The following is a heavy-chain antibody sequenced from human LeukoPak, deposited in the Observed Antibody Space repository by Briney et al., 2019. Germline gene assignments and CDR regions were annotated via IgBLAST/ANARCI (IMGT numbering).Heavy chain of an antibody. CDR3: GRDFRIAAAGYDY. CDR1: GGSISSGGYY. V-gene: IGHV4-31*03. J-gene: IGHJ4*02. CDR2: IYYSGST. Sequence: PSETLSLTCTVSGGSISSGGYYWSCIRQHPGKGLECIGYIYYSGSTYYNPSLKSRVTISVDTSKNQFSLKLSSVTAADTAVYYCGRDFRIAAAGYDYWGQGTLVTVSS. D-gene: IGHD6-13*01.